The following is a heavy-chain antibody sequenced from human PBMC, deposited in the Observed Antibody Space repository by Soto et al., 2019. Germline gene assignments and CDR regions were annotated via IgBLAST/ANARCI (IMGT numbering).Heavy chain of an antibody. CDR2: INPNSGGT. J-gene: IGHJ4*02. Sequence: ASVKVSCKASGCTFTGYYMHWVRQAPGQGLEWMGWINPNSGGTNYAQKFQGRVTMTRDTSISTAYMELSRLRSDDTAVYYCARGEELWPYYFDYWGQGTLVTVSS. CDR1: GCTFTGYY. CDR3: ARGEELWPYYFDY. V-gene: IGHV1-2*02. D-gene: IGHD5-18*01.